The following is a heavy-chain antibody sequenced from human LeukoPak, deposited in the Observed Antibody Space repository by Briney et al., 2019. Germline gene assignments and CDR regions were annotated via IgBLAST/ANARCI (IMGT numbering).Heavy chain of an antibody. CDR2: IYTSGST. Sequence: SGTLSLTCTVSGGSISSYYWTWIRQPAGKGLEWIGRIYTSGSTNYNPSLKSRVTMSVDTSKNQFSLKLSSVTAADTAVYYCARENKAARPQDYWGQGTLVTVSS. V-gene: IGHV4-4*07. J-gene: IGHJ4*02. CDR3: ARENKAARPQDY. CDR1: GGSISSYY. D-gene: IGHD6-6*01.